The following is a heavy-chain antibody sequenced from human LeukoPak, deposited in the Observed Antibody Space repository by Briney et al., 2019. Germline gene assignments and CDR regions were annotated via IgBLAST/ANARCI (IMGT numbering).Heavy chain of an antibody. D-gene: IGHD6-6*01. J-gene: IGHJ4*02. CDR3: VRDPSARFYFDY. CDR2: IAYDGGNI. Sequence: VAVIAYDGGNIFYAPSVRGRFTISRDNSRGTLSLQMNSLKVEDTALYYCVRDPSARFYFDYWGQGTLVTVSS. V-gene: IGHV3-30*03.